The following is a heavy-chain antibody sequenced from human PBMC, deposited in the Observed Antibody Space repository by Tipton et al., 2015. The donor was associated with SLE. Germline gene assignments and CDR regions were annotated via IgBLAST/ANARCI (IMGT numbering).Heavy chain of an antibody. CDR1: GDSISTYY. D-gene: IGHD3-10*01. CDR3: TRDRDHYGSGFVP. CDR2: IFYTGST. Sequence: TLSLTCTVSGDSISTYYWTWIRQPPGEGLEYIGRIFYTGSTNYNPSLRSRVTISIDMSKSQFSLNLTSVTAADTAVYYCTRDRDHYGSGFVPWGQGSLITVSS. J-gene: IGHJ5*02. V-gene: IGHV4-59*01.